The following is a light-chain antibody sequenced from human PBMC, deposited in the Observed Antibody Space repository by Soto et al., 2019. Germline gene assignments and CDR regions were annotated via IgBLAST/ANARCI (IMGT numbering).Light chain of an antibody. CDR1: SSDVGRYNY. J-gene: IGLJ3*02. CDR2: EVS. Sequence: QSALAQPASVSGSPGQSITISCTGTSSDVGRYNYVSWYQQHPGKAPKLMIYEVSTRPSGVSDRFSGSKSGNTASLTISGLRAEDEADYYCISYTPSSTWVFGGGTQLTVL. CDR3: ISYTPSSTWV. V-gene: IGLV2-14*01.